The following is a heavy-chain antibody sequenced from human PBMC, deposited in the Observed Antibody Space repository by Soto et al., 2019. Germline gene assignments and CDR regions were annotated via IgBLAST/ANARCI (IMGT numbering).Heavy chain of an antibody. V-gene: IGHV4-39*01. J-gene: IGHJ5*02. Sequence: SETLSLTCTVSGGSISSISYYWGWIRQPPGKGLEWIGSIYYSGSTYYNPSLKSRVTISVDTSKNQFSLKLSSVTAADTAVYYCARHHILQEVVLRFLEWFSWFDPWGQGTLVTVSS. D-gene: IGHD3-3*01. CDR3: ARHHILQEVVLRFLEWFSWFDP. CDR2: IYYSGST. CDR1: GGSISSISYY.